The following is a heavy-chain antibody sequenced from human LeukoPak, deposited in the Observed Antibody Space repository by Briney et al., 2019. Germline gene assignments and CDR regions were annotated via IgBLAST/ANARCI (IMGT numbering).Heavy chain of an antibody. D-gene: IGHD6-6*01. V-gene: IGHV1-2*02. CDR3: ARDPPGSAASRQIFDV. CDR1: GYIFTDYY. CDR2: INPNSGGT. Sequence: GASVKVSCKASGYIFTDYYMHWVRQAPGQGLEWMGWINPNSGGTDYAQRFQGRVTMTRDTSISTAYMGLSRLTSDDTAVYYCARDPPGSAASRQIFDVWGQGTMVTVSS. J-gene: IGHJ3*01.